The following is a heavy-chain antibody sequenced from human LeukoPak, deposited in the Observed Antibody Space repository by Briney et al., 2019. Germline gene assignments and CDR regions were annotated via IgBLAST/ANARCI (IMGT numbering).Heavy chain of an antibody. CDR1: GGSISSSY. D-gene: IGHD1-26*01. CDR2: IYASGSS. Sequence: PSETLSLTCNVSGGSISSSYWSWIRQPAGKGLEWIVRIYASGSSNYNPSLKSRVTMSVDTSKNQFSLNLSSVTAADTAVYYCAREGGSSRSLENWGQGTLVTVSS. V-gene: IGHV4-4*07. J-gene: IGHJ4*02. CDR3: AREGGSSRSLEN.